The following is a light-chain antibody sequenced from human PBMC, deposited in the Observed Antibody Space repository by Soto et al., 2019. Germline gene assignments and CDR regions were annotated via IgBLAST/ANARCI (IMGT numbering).Light chain of an antibody. CDR2: GAS. J-gene: IGKJ2*01. CDR3: QQSNKWPYT. Sequence: DIVMTQSPVTLSVSPGERATLSCRASQSVSSNLAWYQQRPGQSLRLLFYGASTRATGIPARFSGSGSGTDFTLTISSPQSEDFAVYYCQQSNKWPYTFGQGTKLE. V-gene: IGKV3-15*01. CDR1: QSVSSN.